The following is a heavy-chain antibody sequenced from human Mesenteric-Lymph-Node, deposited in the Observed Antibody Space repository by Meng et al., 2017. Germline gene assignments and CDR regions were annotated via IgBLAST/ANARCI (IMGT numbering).Heavy chain of an antibody. CDR2: ISSSGSTI. CDR1: GFTFSSYE. V-gene: IGHV3-48*03. J-gene: IGHJ4*02. CDR3: AIEIGDSSDY. Sequence: GGSLRLSCAASGFTFSSYEMNWVRQAPGKGLEWVSYISSSGSTIYYADSVKGRFTISRDNPKNTLYLHMNNVRADDTAVYYCAIEIGDSSDYWGRGTLVTVSS. D-gene: IGHD3-22*01.